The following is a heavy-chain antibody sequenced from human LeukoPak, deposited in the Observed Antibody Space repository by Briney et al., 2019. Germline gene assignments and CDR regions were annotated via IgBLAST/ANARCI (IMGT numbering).Heavy chain of an antibody. CDR1: GFTFSSYA. V-gene: IGHV3-64*01. CDR3: ARDGSKVQAYGSGSYRAWNPYYYYYMDV. J-gene: IGHJ6*03. CDR2: ISSNGGST. D-gene: IGHD3-10*01. Sequence: PGGSLRLSCAASGFTFSSYAMHWVRQAPGKGLEYVSAISSNGGSTYYVNSVKGRFTISRDNSKNTLYLQMGSLRAEDMAVYYCARDGSKVQAYGSGSYRAWNPYYYYYMDVWGKGTTVTVSS.